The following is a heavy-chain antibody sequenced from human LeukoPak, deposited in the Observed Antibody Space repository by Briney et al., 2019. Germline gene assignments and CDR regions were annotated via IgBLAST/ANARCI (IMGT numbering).Heavy chain of an antibody. Sequence: PGGSLRLSCAASGFTFSSYGMHWVRQAPGKGLEWVAVISYDGSNKYYADSVKGRFTISRDNSKNTLYLQMNSLRAEDTAVYYCARSGNKWSLAADYWGQGTLVTVSS. D-gene: IGHD6-6*01. CDR1: GFTFSSYG. CDR2: ISYDGSNK. CDR3: ARSGNKWSLAADY. V-gene: IGHV3-30*03. J-gene: IGHJ4*02.